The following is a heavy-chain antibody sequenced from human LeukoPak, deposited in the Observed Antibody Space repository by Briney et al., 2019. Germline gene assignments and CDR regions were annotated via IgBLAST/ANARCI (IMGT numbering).Heavy chain of an antibody. CDR3: AREGYCSGGSCYFVDH. V-gene: IGHV1-46*01. CDR1: GYTFTRYD. J-gene: IGHJ4*02. D-gene: IGHD2-15*01. CDR2: ITPSGGST. Sequence: ASVQVFCKASGYTFTRYDMHWVRQAPGQGLEWMGIITPSGGSTTYAQKFQGRITMTRDTSTRTIYMELSSLRSEDTAVYYCAREGYCSGGSCYFVDHWGQGTLVTVSS.